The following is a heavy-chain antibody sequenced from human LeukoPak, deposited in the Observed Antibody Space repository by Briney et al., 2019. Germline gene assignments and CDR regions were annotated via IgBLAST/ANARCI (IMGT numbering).Heavy chain of an antibody. CDR2: IIPILGIA. J-gene: IGHJ4*02. CDR1: GGTFSSYT. CDR3: ARVELGYCSSTSCYTPYYFDY. D-gene: IGHD2-2*02. Sequence: SVKVSCKASGGTFSSYTISWVRQAPGQGLEWIGRIIPILGIANYAQKFQGRVTITADKSTSTAYMELSSLRSEDTAVYYCARVELGYCSSTSCYTPYYFDYWGQGTLVTVSS. V-gene: IGHV1-69*02.